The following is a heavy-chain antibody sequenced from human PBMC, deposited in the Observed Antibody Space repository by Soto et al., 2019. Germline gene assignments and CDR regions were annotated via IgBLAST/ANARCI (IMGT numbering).Heavy chain of an antibody. CDR1: GFTFDDCA. V-gene: IGHV3-9*01. Sequence: GGSLRLSCAASGFTFDDCAMHWVRQAPGKGLEWVSGVSWNSGSIGYADSGQGRLTISRDNASKSLYLQMNSLRAEDTALYYCAKDLGDSGLPIYYYAMDVWGQGTTVTVSS. J-gene: IGHJ6*02. CDR3: AKDLGDSGLPIYYYAMDV. CDR2: VSWNSGSI. D-gene: IGHD5-12*01.